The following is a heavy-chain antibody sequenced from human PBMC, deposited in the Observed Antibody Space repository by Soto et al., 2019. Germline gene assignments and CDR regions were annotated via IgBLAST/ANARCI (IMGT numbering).Heavy chain of an antibody. CDR2: IIPILGIA. CDR3: ARDGDTIFGVVISAFDI. D-gene: IGHD3-3*01. Sequence: ASVKVSCKASGYTFTSYGISWVRQAPGQGLEWMGRIIPILGIANYAQKFQGRVTITADKSTSTAYMELSSLRSEDTAVYYCARDGDTIFGVVISAFDIWGQGTMVTVSS. V-gene: IGHV1-69*04. J-gene: IGHJ3*02. CDR1: GYTFTSYG.